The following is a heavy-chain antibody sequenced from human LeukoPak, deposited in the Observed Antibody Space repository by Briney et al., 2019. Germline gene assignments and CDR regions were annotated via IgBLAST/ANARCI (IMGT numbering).Heavy chain of an antibody. J-gene: IGHJ5*02. Sequence: SETLSLTCTVSGGSLSSYYWSWIRQPPGKGLEWIGYIYYSGSTNYNPSLKSRVTISVDTSKNQFSLKLSPVTAADTAVYYCARALNYGSGSYWYNWFDPWGQGTLVTVSS. D-gene: IGHD3-10*01. CDR2: IYYSGST. CDR1: GGSLSSYY. V-gene: IGHV4-59*01. CDR3: ARALNYGSGSYWYNWFDP.